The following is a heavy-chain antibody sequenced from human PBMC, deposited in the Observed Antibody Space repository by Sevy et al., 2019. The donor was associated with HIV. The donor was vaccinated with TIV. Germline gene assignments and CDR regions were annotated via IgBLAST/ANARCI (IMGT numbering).Heavy chain of an antibody. D-gene: IGHD3-22*01. CDR2: ILPILRSA. V-gene: IGHV1-69*13. CDR1: GDTFSNYA. J-gene: IGHJ4*02. CDR3: ARLSSAHNYYISGPEDY. Sequence: AAVKVSCKASGDTFSNYALSWVRQAPGQGLEWVGGILPILRSAKSAQKFQDRVTITADDSTSTAYMELSSLRFEDTALYYCARLSSAHNYYISGPEDYWGQGTLVTVSS.